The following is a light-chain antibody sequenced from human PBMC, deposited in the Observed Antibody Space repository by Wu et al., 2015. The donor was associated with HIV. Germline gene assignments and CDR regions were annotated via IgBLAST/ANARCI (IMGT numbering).Light chain of an antibody. CDR1: QSISSW. Sequence: DIQMTQSPSTLSASVGDRVTITCRASQSISSWLAWFQQKPGKAPNLLIYKASSLQSGVPSRFSGSGSGTEFTLTISSLQPDDFATYYCQQFDRYPGTFGQGTKVEIK. V-gene: IGKV1-5*03. CDR3: QQFDRYPGT. CDR2: KAS. J-gene: IGKJ1*01.